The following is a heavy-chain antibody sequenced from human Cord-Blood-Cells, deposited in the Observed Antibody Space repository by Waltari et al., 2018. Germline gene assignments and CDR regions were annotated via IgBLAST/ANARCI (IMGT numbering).Heavy chain of an antibody. D-gene: IGHD3-10*01. Sequence: VQLQQWGAGLLKPSETLSLTCAVYGGSFSGSSWRWIRQPPGKGAGGMGEINHSGRTKYTPSLKSRVTISVDTSKNQFSLKLSSVTAADTAVYYCARQRNRHPITMVRGVIMGWFDPWGQGTLVTVSS. CDR3: ARQRNRHPITMVRGVIMGWFDP. J-gene: IGHJ5*02. CDR1: GGSFSGSS. CDR2: INHSGRT. V-gene: IGHV4-34*01.